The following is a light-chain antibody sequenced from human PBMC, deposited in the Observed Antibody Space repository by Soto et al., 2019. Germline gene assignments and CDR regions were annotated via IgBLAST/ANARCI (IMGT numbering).Light chain of an antibody. CDR1: QSVSSN. Sequence: EIVMTXSPATLSVSPGERGTLSCRASQSVSSNLAWYQQKPGQAPRLLIYGASTRATGIPARFSGSRSGTEFTLTISSLQSEDFAVYYCQQYNNWPWTFGQGTKVEIK. V-gene: IGKV3-15*01. J-gene: IGKJ1*01. CDR2: GAS. CDR3: QQYNNWPWT.